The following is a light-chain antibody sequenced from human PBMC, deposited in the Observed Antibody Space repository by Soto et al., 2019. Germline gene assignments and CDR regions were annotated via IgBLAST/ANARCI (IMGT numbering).Light chain of an antibody. Sequence: EIVLTQAPGTLSSSPLERANLYCRDSQSVSGNSLAGYQQKGGQAPRPLIYAASTRATGVPDRCIGTGSGTDFALTISRLETDDSAVYFCQQYGGSPFTFGPGTKVEIK. CDR1: QSVSGNS. CDR3: QQYGGSPFT. J-gene: IGKJ3*01. V-gene: IGKV3-20*01. CDR2: AAS.